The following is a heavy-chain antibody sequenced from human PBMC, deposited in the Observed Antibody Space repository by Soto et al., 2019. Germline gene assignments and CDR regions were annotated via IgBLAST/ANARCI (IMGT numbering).Heavy chain of an antibody. V-gene: IGHV4-30-4*01. CDR1: GGSISSGDYY. Sequence: QVQLQESGPGLVKPSQTLSLTCTVSGGSISSGDYYWSWIRQPPGKGREWIGYIYYGGSTYYNPSLKSRVTISVDPSKNQFSLKLSSVTAADTHVYYCARDVATRYGYASDDDFDIWGQGTMVTVSS. J-gene: IGHJ3*02. CDR3: ARDVATRYGYASDDDFDI. D-gene: IGHD5-18*01. CDR2: IYYGGST.